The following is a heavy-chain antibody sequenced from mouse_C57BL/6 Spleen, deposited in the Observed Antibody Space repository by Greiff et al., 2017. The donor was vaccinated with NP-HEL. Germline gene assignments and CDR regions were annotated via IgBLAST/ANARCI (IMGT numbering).Heavy chain of an antibody. J-gene: IGHJ3*01. D-gene: IGHD1-1*01. CDR2: ISDGGSYT. Sequence: DVKLVESGGGLVKPGGSLKLSCAASGFTFSSYAMSWVRQTPEKRLEWVATISDGGSYTYYPDNVKGRFTISRDNAKNNLYLQMSHLKSEDTAMYYCARVGDYYGSSFAWFAYWGQGTLVTVSA. CDR1: GFTFSSYA. CDR3: ARVGDYYGSSFAWFAY. V-gene: IGHV5-4*03.